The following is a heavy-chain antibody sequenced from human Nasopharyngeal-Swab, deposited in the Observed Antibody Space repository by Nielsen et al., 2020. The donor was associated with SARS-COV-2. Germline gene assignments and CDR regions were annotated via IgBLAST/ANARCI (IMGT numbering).Heavy chain of an antibody. D-gene: IGHD6-13*01. CDR3: ARGYFGQLIVDY. CDR1: GYTFTSYA. V-gene: IGHV1-18*01. CDR2: ISAYNGNT. Sequence: ASVKVSCKASGYTFTSYAMNWVRQAPGQGLEWMGWISAYNGNTNYAQKLQGRVTMTTDTSTSTAYMELRSLRSDDTAVYYCARGYFGQLIVDYWGQGTLVTVSS. J-gene: IGHJ4*02.